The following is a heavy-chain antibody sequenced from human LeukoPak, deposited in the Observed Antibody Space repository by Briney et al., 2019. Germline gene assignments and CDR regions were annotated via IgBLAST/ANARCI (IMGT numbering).Heavy chain of an antibody. D-gene: IGHD6-13*01. CDR1: GFTFSTYW. CDR2: ISYDGSNK. CDR3: ARDEASSCWYLSDY. J-gene: IGHJ4*02. V-gene: IGHV3-30-3*01. Sequence: QPGGSLRLSCAASGFTFSTYWMHWVRQAPGKGLEWVAVISYDGSNKYYADSVKGRFTISRDNSKNTLYLQMNSLRPEDTAVYYCARDEASSCWYLSDYWGQGTLVTVSS.